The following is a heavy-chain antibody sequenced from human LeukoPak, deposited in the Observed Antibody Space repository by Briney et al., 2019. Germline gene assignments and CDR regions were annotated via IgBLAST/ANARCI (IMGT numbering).Heavy chain of an antibody. V-gene: IGHV4-61*08. D-gene: IGHD5-18*01. CDR2: IYYSGST. Sequence: SETLSLTCTVSGGSISSGGYYWSWIRQPPGKGLEWIGYIYYSGSTNYNPSLKSRVTISVDTSKNQFSLKLSSVTAADTAVYYCARTSQLWLTAFDYWGQGTLVTVSS. CDR3: ARTSQLWLTAFDY. J-gene: IGHJ4*02. CDR1: GGSISSGGYY.